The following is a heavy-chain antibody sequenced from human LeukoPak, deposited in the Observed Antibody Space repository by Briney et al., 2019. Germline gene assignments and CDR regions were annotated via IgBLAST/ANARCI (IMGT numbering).Heavy chain of an antibody. CDR2: INPNSGGT. D-gene: IGHD2-2*01. CDR1: GYTFTGYY. CDR3: ARELGYCSSTSCYYYFDY. J-gene: IGHJ4*02. V-gene: IGHV1-2*02. Sequence: GASVKVSCKASGYTFTGYYMHWVRQAPGQGLEWMGWINPNSGGTNYAKKFQGGVTMTRDTSISTAYMELSRLRSDDTAVYYCARELGYCSSTSCYYYFDYWGQGTLVTVSS.